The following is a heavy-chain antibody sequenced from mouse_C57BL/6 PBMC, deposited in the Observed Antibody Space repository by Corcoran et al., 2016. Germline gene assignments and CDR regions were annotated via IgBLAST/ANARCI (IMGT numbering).Heavy chain of an antibody. CDR1: GSTFTDYY. Sequence: EVQLQQAGPELVKPGASVKISCTAAGSTFTDYYMNWVKQSHGKSLEWIGDITTNNGGTSYNQKFEGKATLTVDKSSSTAYMEIRSLTSEDSAVYYCARREVPYARDYWGQGTSVTVSS. V-gene: IGHV1-26*01. CDR2: ITTNNGGT. J-gene: IGHJ4*01. CDR3: ARREVPYARDY.